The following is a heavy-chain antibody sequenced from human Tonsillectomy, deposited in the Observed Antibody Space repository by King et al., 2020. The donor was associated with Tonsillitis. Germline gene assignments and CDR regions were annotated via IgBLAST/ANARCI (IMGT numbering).Heavy chain of an antibody. Sequence: QLVQSGAEVKKPGSSVRVSCKISGHTFANYAISWVRQAPGQGLEWMGGIIPVFNSAKYADKFRDRVTITADESTSTAFLHLASLRSEDTATFYCVRARGTWGNSFDYWGQGTMVTVSS. CDR3: VRARGTWGNSFDY. J-gene: IGHJ4*02. V-gene: IGHV1-69*01. D-gene: IGHD3-16*01. CDR1: GHTFANYA. CDR2: IIPVFNSA.